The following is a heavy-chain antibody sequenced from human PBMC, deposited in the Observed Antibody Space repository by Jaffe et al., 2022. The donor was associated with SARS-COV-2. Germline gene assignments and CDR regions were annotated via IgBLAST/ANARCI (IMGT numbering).Heavy chain of an antibody. CDR1: GYTFTNYA. D-gene: IGHD2-15*01. J-gene: IGHJ4*02. CDR2: INAGNGNT. CDR3: AREKLLCSGDSCGVFDY. Sequence: QVQLVQSGAEVKKPGASVKVSCKASGYTFTNYAMHWVRQAPGQRLEWMGWINAGNGNTKYSQKFQGRVTITRDTSASTAYMELSSLRSEDTAVYYCAREKLLCSGDSCGVFDYWGQGTLVTVSS. V-gene: IGHV1-3*01.